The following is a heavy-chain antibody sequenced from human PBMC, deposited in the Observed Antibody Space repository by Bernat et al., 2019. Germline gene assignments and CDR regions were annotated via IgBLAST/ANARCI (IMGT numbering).Heavy chain of an antibody. CDR3: TREDLYDFWSGYYYYFDY. V-gene: IGHV3-49*04. Sequence: EVQLVESGGGLVQPGRSLRLSCTASGFTFGDYAMSWVRQAPGKGLEWVGFIRSKAYGGTTEYAASVKGRFTISRDDSKSIAYLQMNSLKTEDTAVYYCTREDLYDFWSGYYYYFDYWGQGTQVTVSS. D-gene: IGHD3-3*01. J-gene: IGHJ4*02. CDR2: IRSKAYGGTT. CDR1: GFTFGDYA.